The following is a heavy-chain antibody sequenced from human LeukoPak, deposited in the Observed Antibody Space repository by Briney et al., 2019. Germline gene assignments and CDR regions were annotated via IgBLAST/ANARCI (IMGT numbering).Heavy chain of an antibody. CDR2: INHSGST. D-gene: IGHD1-26*01. CDR3: ARGGVGPFGY. J-gene: IGHJ4*02. Sequence: SETLSLTCAVYGGSFSGYYWSWIRQPPGKGLEWTGEINHSGSTNYNPSLKSRVTISVDTSKNQFSLKLSSVTAADTAVYYCARGGVGPFGYWGQGTLVTVSS. CDR1: GGSFSGYY. V-gene: IGHV4-34*01.